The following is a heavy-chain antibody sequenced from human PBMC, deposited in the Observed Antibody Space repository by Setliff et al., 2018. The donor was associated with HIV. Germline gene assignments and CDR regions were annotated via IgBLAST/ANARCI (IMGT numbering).Heavy chain of an antibody. V-gene: IGHV3-73*01. Sequence: GGSLRLSCAVSGLTFSNLWMMWVRQGPGKGPEWVGRIRDQRNNYATVYAAAVQGRFTITRDDSRNTAYLHMNSLRADDTASYYCGRHVDGYCSATSCFVMSWHWGQGTLVTVSS. CDR3: GRHVDGYCSATSCFVMSWH. CDR2: IRDQRNNYAT. CDR1: GLTFSNLW. D-gene: IGHD2-2*01. J-gene: IGHJ4*02.